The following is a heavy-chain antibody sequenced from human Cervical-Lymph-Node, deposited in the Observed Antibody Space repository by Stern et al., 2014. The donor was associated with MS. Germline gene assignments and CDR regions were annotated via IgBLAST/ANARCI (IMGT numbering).Heavy chain of an antibody. J-gene: IGHJ4*02. CDR2: ITPVFGTT. Sequence: QVQLVQSGAEVKKPGSSVKGSCKASGDTFSSYALNWVRQVPGQGLEWMGGITPVFGTTHYAQKFQGRVTITADKSTNTAYMELMTLRSEDTAVYYCARGGGLVGYFDYWGQGTLVSVSS. CDR1: GDTFSSYA. D-gene: IGHD1-26*01. V-gene: IGHV1-69*06. CDR3: ARGGGLVGYFDY.